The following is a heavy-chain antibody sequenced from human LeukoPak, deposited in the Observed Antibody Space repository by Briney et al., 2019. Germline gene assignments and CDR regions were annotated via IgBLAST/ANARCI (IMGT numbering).Heavy chain of an antibody. CDR2: ISSSSSYI. Sequence: AGGSLRLSCSASGFTFSSYSMNWVRQAPGKGLEWVSSISSSSSYIYYADSVKGRFTISRGNAKNSLYLQMNSLRAEDTAVYYCASQYYGSGSYLWFDPWGQGTLVTVSS. CDR1: GFTFSSYS. V-gene: IGHV3-21*01. CDR3: ASQYYGSGSYLWFDP. D-gene: IGHD3-10*01. J-gene: IGHJ5*02.